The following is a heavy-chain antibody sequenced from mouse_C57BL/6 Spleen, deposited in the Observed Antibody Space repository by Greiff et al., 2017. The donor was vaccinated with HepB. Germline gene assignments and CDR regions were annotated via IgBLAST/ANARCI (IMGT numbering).Heavy chain of an antibody. D-gene: IGHD1-1*01. J-gene: IGHJ3*01. Sequence: QVQLQQPGAELVKPGASVKMSCKASGYTFTSYWITWVKQRPGQGLEWIGEIYPGSGNTNYNEKFKSKGTLTVDTSSSSAYMQLSSRTSEYSAVYYCAREGDYYGSSWFAYWGQGTLITVSA. V-gene: IGHV1-55*01. CDR2: IYPGSGNT. CDR1: GYTFTSYW. CDR3: AREGDYYGSSWFAY.